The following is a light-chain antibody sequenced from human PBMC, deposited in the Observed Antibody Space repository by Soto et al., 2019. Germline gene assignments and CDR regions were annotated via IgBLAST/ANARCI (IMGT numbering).Light chain of an antibody. Sequence: QSALTQPASVSGSPGQSITISCTGTSSDVGGYNYVSWYQQHPGTAPKLMIYDVSNRPSGVSNRFSGSKSGTTASLTISGLQAEDEADYYCSSYTSSVTRVVFGGGTQLTVL. CDR2: DVS. CDR1: SSDVGGYNY. V-gene: IGLV2-14*01. CDR3: SSYTSSVTRVV. J-gene: IGLJ2*01.